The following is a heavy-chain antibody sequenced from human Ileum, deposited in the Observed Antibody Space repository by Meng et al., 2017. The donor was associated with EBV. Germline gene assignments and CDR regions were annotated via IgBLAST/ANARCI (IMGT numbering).Heavy chain of an antibody. V-gene: IGHV4-61*03. J-gene: IGHJ4*02. Sequence: VQLHDACPGLVKPPETLSLTCTVSGGSVATNSYNWSWLRQPPGKGLEWIGYIDYSGSAKYNPSLQSRVDMSVDTSKNHFSLKLRSVTAADTGLYYCARGSTFILVDWGQGTLVTVPS. CDR1: GGSVATNSYN. CDR2: IDYSGSA. CDR3: ARGSTFILVD. D-gene: IGHD3-22*01.